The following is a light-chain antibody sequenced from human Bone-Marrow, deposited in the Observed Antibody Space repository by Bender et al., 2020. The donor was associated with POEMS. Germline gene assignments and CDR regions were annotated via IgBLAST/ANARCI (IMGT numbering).Light chain of an antibody. V-gene: IGLV2-14*03. CDR3: ASYANPNSLV. CDR2: DVS. Sequence: QSVLTQPAAVSGSPGPSITISCTGTSNYVPAYDYVSWYQQYPGKSSKLMISDVSNRPSGISSRFSGSKSGNTASLTISGIQAEDEAHYFCASYANPNSLVFGGGTQVTVL. CDR1: SNYVPAYDY. J-gene: IGLJ2*01.